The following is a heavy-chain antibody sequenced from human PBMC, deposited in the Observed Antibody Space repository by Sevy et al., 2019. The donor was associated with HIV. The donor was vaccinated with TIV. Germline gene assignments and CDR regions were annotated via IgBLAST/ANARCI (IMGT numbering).Heavy chain of an antibody. V-gene: IGHV3-53*01. CDR3: ARGFIEGYYYGMDV. J-gene: IGHJ6*02. CDR2: IYSGGST. Sequence: GGSLRLSCAASGFTVSSNYMSWVRQAPGKGLEWVSVIYSGGSTYYADSVKGRFTISRDNSKNTLYLQMNSLRAEDTAVYYCARGFIEGYYYGMDVWGQGTTVTVSS. CDR1: GFTVSSNY.